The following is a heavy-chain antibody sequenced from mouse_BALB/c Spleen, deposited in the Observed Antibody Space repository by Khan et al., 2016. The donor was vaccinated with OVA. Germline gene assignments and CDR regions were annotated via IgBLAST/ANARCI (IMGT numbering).Heavy chain of an antibody. CDR3: ARERYRYPFAY. Sequence: EVQLVESGPGLVKPSQSLSLTCTVTGYSITSDYAWNWIRQFPGNKLEWMGYISYSGSTSYNPSLNSRISITRDTSKNQFFLQLNSVTTEDTATYYCARERYRYPFAYWGQGTLVTVSA. D-gene: IGHD2-14*01. V-gene: IGHV3-2*02. J-gene: IGHJ3*01. CDR2: ISYSGST. CDR1: GYSITSDYA.